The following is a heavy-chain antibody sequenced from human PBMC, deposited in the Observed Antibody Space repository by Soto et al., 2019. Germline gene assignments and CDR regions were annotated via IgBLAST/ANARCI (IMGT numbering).Heavy chain of an antibody. CDR1: GDTFSSYT. D-gene: IGHD2-21*02. CDR2: IIPVLTTT. Sequence: QVQLVQSGAEVKMPGSSVKVSCRASGDTFSSYTVNWLRQAPGRGLEWMGRIIPVLTTTDYAQKFRGRVTITADKSSNTVYMELTSLSTDDTAVYYCARRRYCGYDCYHNLYYGMDVWGQGTTVTV. CDR3: ARRRYCGYDCYHNLYYGMDV. J-gene: IGHJ6*02. V-gene: IGHV1-69*08.